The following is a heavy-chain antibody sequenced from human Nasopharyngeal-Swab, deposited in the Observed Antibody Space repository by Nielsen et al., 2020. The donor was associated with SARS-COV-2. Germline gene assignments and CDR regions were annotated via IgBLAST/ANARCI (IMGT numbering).Heavy chain of an antibody. V-gene: IGHV4-31*02. CDR3: ARARRNFVVVSAFDY. CDR2: IYYSGST. Sequence: IRQPPGKGLEWIGYIYYSGSTYYNSSLKSRVTISVDTSKNQFSLKLSSVTAADTAVYYCARARRNFVVVSAFDYWGQGTLVTVSS. J-gene: IGHJ4*02. D-gene: IGHD2-21*02.